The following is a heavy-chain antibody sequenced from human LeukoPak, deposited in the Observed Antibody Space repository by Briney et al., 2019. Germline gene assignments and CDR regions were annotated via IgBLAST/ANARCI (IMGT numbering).Heavy chain of an antibody. V-gene: IGHV4-59*08. CDR3: ARHQGYSYLFDY. D-gene: IGHD5-18*01. Sequence: SETLSLTCTVSGGSISSYYWSWIRQPPGKGPEWIGYIYYSGSTNYNPSLKSRVTISVDTSKNQFSLKLSSVTAADTAVYYCARHQGYSYLFDYWGQGTLVTVSS. J-gene: IGHJ4*02. CDR2: IYYSGST. CDR1: GGSISSYY.